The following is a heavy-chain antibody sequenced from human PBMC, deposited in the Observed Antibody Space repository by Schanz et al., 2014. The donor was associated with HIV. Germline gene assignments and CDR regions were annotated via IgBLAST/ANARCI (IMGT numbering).Heavy chain of an antibody. J-gene: IGHJ4*02. Sequence: EVQLVESGGGLVQPGGSLRLSCAASGFTFSSYSMNWVRQAPGKGREWVSYISSSSSTKNYADSVKGRFTIARDNAKNSLYLQMSSLRDEDTAVYYCARDLYDFWSGTQYSLEYWGQGTLVTVSS. CDR2: ISSSSSTK. V-gene: IGHV3-48*02. CDR3: ARDLYDFWSGTQYSLEY. D-gene: IGHD3-3*01. CDR1: GFTFSSYS.